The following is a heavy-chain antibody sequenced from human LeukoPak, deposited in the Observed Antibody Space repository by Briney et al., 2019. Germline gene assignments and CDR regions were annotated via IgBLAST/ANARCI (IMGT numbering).Heavy chain of an antibody. D-gene: IGHD4/OR15-4a*01. CDR1: GGSISSQY. CDR3: AREEGAMVALDY. V-gene: IGHV4-59*11. Sequence: PSETLSLTCAVSGGSISSQYWSWLRQPPGKGLEWIAYIYYSGSTNYNPSLKSRVTISIDTSKNQFSLRLSSVTAADTAVYYCAREEGAMVALDYWGQGILVTVSS. J-gene: IGHJ4*02. CDR2: IYYSGST.